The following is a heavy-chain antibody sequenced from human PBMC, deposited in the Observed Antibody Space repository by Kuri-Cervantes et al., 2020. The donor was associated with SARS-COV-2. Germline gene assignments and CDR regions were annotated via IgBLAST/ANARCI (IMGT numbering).Heavy chain of an antibody. CDR3: ARGEYYKYSSGWYFDY. Sequence: SETLSLTCAVSDYSISSGYYWGWIRQPPGEGLEWIGSIYHSGSTYYNPSLKSRVTISVDTSKNQFSLKLSSVTAADTAVYYCARGEYYKYSSGWYFDYWGQGTLVTVSS. D-gene: IGHD6-19*01. CDR2: IYHSGST. J-gene: IGHJ4*02. CDR1: DYSISSGYY. V-gene: IGHV4-38-2*01.